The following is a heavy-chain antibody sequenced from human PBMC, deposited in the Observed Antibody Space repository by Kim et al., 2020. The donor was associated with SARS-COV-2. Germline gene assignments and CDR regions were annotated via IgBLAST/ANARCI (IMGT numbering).Heavy chain of an antibody. V-gene: IGHV3-23*01. Sequence: GGSLRLSCAASGFTFTTYAMSWVRQAPGKGLEWVSAISGSGSSTYYVDSVKGRFTISRDNSKNTLFLQMNSLRAEDTAIYYCARRTLGTTYNFDYWGQGTLVTVSS. CDR2: ISGSGSST. D-gene: IGHD1-1*01. J-gene: IGHJ4*02. CDR1: GFTFTTYA. CDR3: ARRTLGTTYNFDY.